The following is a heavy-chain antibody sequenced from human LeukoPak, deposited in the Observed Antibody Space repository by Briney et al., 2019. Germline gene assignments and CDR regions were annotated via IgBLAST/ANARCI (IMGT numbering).Heavy chain of an antibody. J-gene: IGHJ3*02. Sequence: GGSLRLSCAASGFTFDDYAMHWVRQAPGKGLEWVSGISWNSGSIGYADSVKGRFTISRDNAKNSLYLQMNSLRAEDTAVYYCARDPFYYYDSSGYCEADAFDIWGQGTMVTVSS. CDR1: GFTFDDYA. V-gene: IGHV3-9*01. CDR3: ARDPFYYYDSSGYCEADAFDI. CDR2: ISWNSGSI. D-gene: IGHD3-22*01.